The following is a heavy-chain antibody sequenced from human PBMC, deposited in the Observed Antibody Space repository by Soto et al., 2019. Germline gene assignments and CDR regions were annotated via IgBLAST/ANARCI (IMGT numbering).Heavy chain of an antibody. D-gene: IGHD6-13*01. J-gene: IGHJ5*02. CDR3: TPDASRDSSARGWFDP. CDR1: GFTFRSFT. V-gene: IGHV3-21*01. Sequence: PGGSLRLSCAASGFTFRSFTMNWVRQAPGKGLEWVSTISSNSAYIYYTDALRGRFTISRDNAKNSLHLQMNSLRAEDTAVYYCTPDASRDSSARGWFDPWGPGTLVTVSS. CDR2: ISSNSAYI.